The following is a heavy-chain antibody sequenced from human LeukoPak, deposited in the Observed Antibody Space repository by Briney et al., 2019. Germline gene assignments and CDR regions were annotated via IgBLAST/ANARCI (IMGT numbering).Heavy chain of an antibody. J-gene: IGHJ4*02. CDR2: INHSGST. D-gene: IGHD6-13*01. Sequence: KPSETLSLTCAVYGGSFSGYYWSWIRQPPGKGLEWIGEINHSGSTNYNPSLKSRVTISVDTSKNQFSLKLSSVTAADTAVYYCARGYSSSWYLAKLFDYWGQGTLVTVSS. CDR3: ARGYSSSWYLAKLFDY. CDR1: GGSFSGYY. V-gene: IGHV4-34*01.